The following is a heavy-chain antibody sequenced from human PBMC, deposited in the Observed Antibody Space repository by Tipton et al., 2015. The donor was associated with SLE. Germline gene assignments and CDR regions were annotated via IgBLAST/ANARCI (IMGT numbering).Heavy chain of an antibody. D-gene: IGHD6-13*01. J-gene: IGHJ4*02. CDR3: ASREGGSSWYFFDY. CDR2: IRYDGSNK. CDR1: GFTFSSYG. Sequence: SLRLSCAASGFTFSSYGMHWVRQAPGKGLEWVAFIRYDGSNKYYADSVKGRFTISRDNAKNSLYLQMNSLRAEDTAVYYCASREGGSSWYFFDYWGQGTLVTVSS. V-gene: IGHV3-30*02.